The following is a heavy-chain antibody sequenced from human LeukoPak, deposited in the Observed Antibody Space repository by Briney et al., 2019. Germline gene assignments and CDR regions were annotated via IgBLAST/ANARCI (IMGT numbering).Heavy chain of an antibody. D-gene: IGHD3-10*01. J-gene: IGHJ3*02. V-gene: IGHV3-30*18. Sequence: PGRSLRLSCVASVFTFRSYVMRWVRQAPGKGLEWVAVISNDGSNKYYADSVKGRFTISRDNSKNTLYLQMNSLRADDTAVYYCAKGRGAFDIWGQGTMVTVSS. CDR3: AKGRGAFDI. CDR2: ISNDGSNK. CDR1: VFTFRSYV.